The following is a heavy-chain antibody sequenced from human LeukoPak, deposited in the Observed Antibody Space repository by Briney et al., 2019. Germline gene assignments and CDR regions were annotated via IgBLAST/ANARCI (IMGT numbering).Heavy chain of an antibody. CDR1: GFTFSSYA. V-gene: IGHV3-23*01. Sequence: GGSLRLSCAASGFTFSSYAMSWVRQAPGKGLEWVSAISGSGGSTYYADSVKGRFTISGDNSKNTLYLQMNSLRAEDTAVYYCAKERYYYDSSGYYSGPFDYWGQGTLVTVSS. D-gene: IGHD3-22*01. CDR2: ISGSGGST. J-gene: IGHJ4*02. CDR3: AKERYYYDSSGYYSGPFDY.